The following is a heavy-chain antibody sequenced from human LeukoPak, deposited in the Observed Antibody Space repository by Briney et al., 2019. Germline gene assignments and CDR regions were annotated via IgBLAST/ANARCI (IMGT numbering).Heavy chain of an antibody. CDR1: GGSISSSSYY. CDR3: ARGAGYCSGGSCGFDFDY. D-gene: IGHD2-15*01. V-gene: IGHV4-39*07. Sequence: PSETLSLTCTVSGGSISSSSYYWGWIRQPPGKGLEWIGSIYYSGSTYYNPSLKSRVTISVDTSKNQFSLKLSSVTAADTAVYYCARGAGYCSGGSCGFDFDYWGQGTLVTVSS. J-gene: IGHJ4*02. CDR2: IYYSGST.